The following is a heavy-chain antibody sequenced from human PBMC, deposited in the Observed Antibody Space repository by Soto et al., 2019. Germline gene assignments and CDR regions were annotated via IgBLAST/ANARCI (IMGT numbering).Heavy chain of an antibody. Sequence: ASVKGSCKASGYTFTSYYMHWVRQAPGQGLEWMGIINPSGGSTSYAQKFQGRVTMTRDTSTSTVYMELSSLRSEDTAVYYCARDHLSSADTAMARSGSYFDYWGHGTLVTVSS. CDR2: INPSGGST. J-gene: IGHJ4*01. V-gene: IGHV1-46*01. D-gene: IGHD5-18*01. CDR1: GYTFTSYY. CDR3: ARDHLSSADTAMARSGSYFDY.